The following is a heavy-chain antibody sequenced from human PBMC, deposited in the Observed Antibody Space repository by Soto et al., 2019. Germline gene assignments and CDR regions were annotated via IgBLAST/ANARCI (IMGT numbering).Heavy chain of an antibody. V-gene: IGHV3-23*01. CDR2: ISGSGGST. Sequence: PGGSLRLSCAASGFTFSSYWMHWVRQAPGKGLEWVSAISGSGGSTYYADSVKGRFTISRDNSKNTLYLQMNSLRAEDTAVYYCAKAILSGFWSGYLFDYWGQGTLVTVSS. D-gene: IGHD3-3*01. CDR1: GFTFSSYW. J-gene: IGHJ4*02. CDR3: AKAILSGFWSGYLFDY.